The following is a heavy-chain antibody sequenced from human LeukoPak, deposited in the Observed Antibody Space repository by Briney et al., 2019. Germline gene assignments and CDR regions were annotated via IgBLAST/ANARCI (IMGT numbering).Heavy chain of an antibody. J-gene: IGHJ4*02. Sequence: SETLSLTCAVYGGSFNGYYWSWIRQPPGKGLEWIGKINHSGSTNYNPSLKSRVTISVDTSKNQFSLKLSSVTAADTAVYYCARGRFSIVGASHLDYWGQGTLVTVSS. V-gene: IGHV4-34*01. CDR1: GGSFNGYY. D-gene: IGHD1-26*01. CDR3: ARGRFSIVGASHLDY. CDR2: INHSGST.